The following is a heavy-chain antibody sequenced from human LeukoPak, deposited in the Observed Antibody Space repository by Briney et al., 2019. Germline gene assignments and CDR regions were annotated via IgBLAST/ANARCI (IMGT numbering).Heavy chain of an antibody. CDR2: ISDTGNT. CDR1: GFTLSSYA. Sequence: GGSLRLSCAASGFTLSSYAMSWVRQAPGKGLEWVSAISDTGNTYHADSVKGRFTISRDNAKNSLYLQMNSLRAEDTAVYYCARDLNYSDYFDYWGQGTLVTVSS. D-gene: IGHD5-24*01. J-gene: IGHJ4*02. CDR3: ARDLNYSDYFDY. V-gene: IGHV3-23*01.